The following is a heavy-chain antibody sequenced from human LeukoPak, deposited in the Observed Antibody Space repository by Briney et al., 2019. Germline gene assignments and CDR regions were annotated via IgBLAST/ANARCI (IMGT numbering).Heavy chain of an antibody. CDR2: ISSSSSYI. CDR1: GFTFSSYS. CDR3: AKEIYIHETYHHDSSGSALDY. D-gene: IGHD3-22*01. Sequence: GGSLRLSCAASGFTFSSYSMNWVRQAPGKGLEWVSSISSSSSYIYYADSVKGRFTISRDNAKNSLCLQMNSLRAEDTAVYYCAKEIYIHETYHHDSSGSALDYWGQGTLVTVSS. V-gene: IGHV3-21*01. J-gene: IGHJ4*02.